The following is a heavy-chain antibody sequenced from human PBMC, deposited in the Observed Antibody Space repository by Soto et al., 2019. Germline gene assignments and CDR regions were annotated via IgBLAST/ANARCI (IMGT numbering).Heavy chain of an antibody. CDR3: TYQTTVTTWNYYYYYGMDV. J-gene: IGHJ6*02. CDR2: IRSKANSYAT. D-gene: IGHD4-17*01. CDR1: GFTFSASS. V-gene: IGHV3-73*01. Sequence: PVVSLRLSCASSGFTFSASSMHGVRQASGKGLEWVGRIRSKANSYATAYAASVKGRFTISRDDSKNTAYLQMNSLKTEDTAVYYCTYQTTVTTWNYYYYYGMDVWGQGT.